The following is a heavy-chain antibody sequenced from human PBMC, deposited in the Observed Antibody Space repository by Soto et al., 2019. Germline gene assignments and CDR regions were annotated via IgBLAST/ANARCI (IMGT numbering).Heavy chain of an antibody. J-gene: IGHJ4*01. D-gene: IGHD6-19*01. V-gene: IGHV3-23*01. CDR3: ARIRSSGWYFFPAPPDH. Sequence: EVQLLESGGGLVQPGGSLRLSCVASGFTFSDYAMSWVRQAPGKGLEWVSGLSGSGPTSFYADSVQGRFTISRDNSKNSLSLQMDSLRIEDTAIYYCARIRSSGWYFFPAPPDHWGHGMLVTVSS. CDR2: LSGSGPTS. CDR1: GFTFSDYA.